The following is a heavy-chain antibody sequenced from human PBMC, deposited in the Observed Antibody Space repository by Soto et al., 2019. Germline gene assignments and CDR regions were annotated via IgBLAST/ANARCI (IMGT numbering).Heavy chain of an antibody. J-gene: IGHJ3*02. CDR1: GGSISSYY. CDR2: IYYSGST. D-gene: IGHD1-26*01. CDR3: AKNSGNYHLNAFDI. V-gene: IGHV4-59*12. Sequence: PSETLSLTCTVSGGSISSYYWSWIRQPPGKGLERIGYIYYSGSTNYNPSLKSRVTISVDTSKNQFSLKMSSVTAADTAVYYCAKNSGNYHLNAFDIWGQGTLVTVSS.